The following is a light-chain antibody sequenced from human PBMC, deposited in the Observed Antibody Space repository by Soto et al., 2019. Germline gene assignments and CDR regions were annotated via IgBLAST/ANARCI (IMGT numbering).Light chain of an antibody. V-gene: IGKV1-39*01. CDR3: QQSYNGPFT. Sequence: EIQITQSPSALSASVGDRVTVTCRAGQSISRYLNWYQQRPGKAPKLLIYSASTLQTGVPSRFSGSGSGTDFTLTISSLQPEDFATYYCQQSYNGPFTFGPGTKVDIK. J-gene: IGKJ3*01. CDR2: SAS. CDR1: QSISRY.